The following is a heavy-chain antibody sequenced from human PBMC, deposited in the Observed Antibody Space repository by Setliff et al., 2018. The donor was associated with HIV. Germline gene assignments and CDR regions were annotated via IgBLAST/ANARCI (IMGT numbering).Heavy chain of an antibody. CDR3: AIVRRIITFGGLVGLVQSLYYFHC. CDR2: LDPEDGKT. D-gene: IGHD3-16*02. Sequence: ASVKVSCKVSGYTLTEVSMHWVRQAPGEGLEWMGGLDPEDGKTIYAQKFQGRVSMTEDTSTDTASMGLRGLRFDDTAVYYCAIVRRIITFGGLVGLVQSLYYFHCWGHGTLVTVS. J-gene: IGHJ4*01. CDR1: GYTLTEVS. V-gene: IGHV1-24*01.